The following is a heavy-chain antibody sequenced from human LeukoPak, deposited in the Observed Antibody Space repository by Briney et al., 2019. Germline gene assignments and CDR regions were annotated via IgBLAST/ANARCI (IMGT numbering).Heavy chain of an antibody. CDR3: ASSTQWLGNYFDY. CDR2: VSSASSLI. J-gene: IGHJ4*02. V-gene: IGHV3-21*01. CDR1: GFTFNTYS. Sequence: GGSLRLSCEASGFTFNTYSMNWVRQAPGKGLEWVAAVSSASSLIKYAESVKGRFTISRDNTKNSVFLHMTGLGAEDTGVYYCASSTQWLGNYFDYWGQGTLVTVSS. D-gene: IGHD6-19*01.